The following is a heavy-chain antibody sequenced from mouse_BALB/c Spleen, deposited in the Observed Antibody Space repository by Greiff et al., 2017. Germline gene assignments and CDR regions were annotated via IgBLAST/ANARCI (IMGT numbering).Heavy chain of an antibody. CDR2: IYWDDDK. D-gene: IGHD1-2*01. V-gene: IGHV8-12*01. CDR1: GFSLSTSGMG. J-gene: IGHJ4*01. CDR3: ARREVTTASYAMDY. Sequence: QVTLKESGPGILQPSQTLSLTCSFSGFSLSTSGMGVSWIRQPSGKGLEWLAHIYWDDDKRYNPSLKSRLTISKDTSRNQVFLKITSVDTADTATYYCARREVTTASYAMDYWGQGTSVTVSS.